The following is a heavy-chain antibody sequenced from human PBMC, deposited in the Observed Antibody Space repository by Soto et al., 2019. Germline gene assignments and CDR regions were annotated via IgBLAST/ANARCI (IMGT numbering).Heavy chain of an antibody. D-gene: IGHD2-2*01. CDR3: ARDGGVVVTVDAFDV. V-gene: IGHV3-20*04. CDR2: ITWNGATT. CDR1: GFTFDDHG. J-gene: IGHJ3*01. Sequence: EVHLVESGGGVVRPGGSLRLSCAASGFTFDDHGMTWVRQAPGKGLEWVSGITWNGATTGYADSGKGRFTISRDNAKNSLYLQMNSLRVEHTPLYYCARDGGVVVTVDAFDVWGQGTMVTVSS.